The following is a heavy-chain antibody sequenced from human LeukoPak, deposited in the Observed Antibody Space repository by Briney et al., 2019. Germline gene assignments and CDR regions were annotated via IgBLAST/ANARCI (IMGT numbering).Heavy chain of an antibody. CDR3: ARDRYSCGYFDY. CDR2: IIPIFGTA. V-gene: IGHV1-69*05. CDR1: GGTFSSYA. J-gene: IGHJ4*02. Sequence: GASVKVSCKASGGTFSSYAISWVRQAPGQGLEWMGRIIPIFGTANYAQKFQGRVTITTDESTSTAYMELSSLRSEDTAVYYCARDRYSCGYFDYWGQGTLVTVSS. D-gene: IGHD5-18*01.